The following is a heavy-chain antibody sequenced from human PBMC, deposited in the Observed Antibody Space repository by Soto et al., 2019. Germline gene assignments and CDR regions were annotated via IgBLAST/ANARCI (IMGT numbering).Heavy chain of an antibody. Sequence: SETLSLTCTVSGGSISSGGYYWSWIRQHPGKGLEWIGYIYYSGSTYYNPSLKSRVTISVDTSKNQFSLKLSSVTAADTAVYYCARERPKTFDIWGQGTMVTVSS. D-gene: IGHD1-1*01. CDR2: IYYSGST. CDR3: ARERPKTFDI. CDR1: GGSISSGGYY. J-gene: IGHJ3*02. V-gene: IGHV4-31*03.